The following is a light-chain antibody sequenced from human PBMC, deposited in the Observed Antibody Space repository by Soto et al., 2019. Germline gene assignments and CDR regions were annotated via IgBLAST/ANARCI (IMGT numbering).Light chain of an antibody. CDR1: QRVSNY. V-gene: IGKV1-39*01. CDR2: AAS. Sequence: DIQVTQSPSSLPASVGDRDTITCRASQRVSNYLNWYQHEPGKPPKLLIYAASSLQRGVPPRFSGSGSGTDFTLTISSLQPEDFATYYCQQSYDYPYTFGQGTKVDIK. J-gene: IGKJ2*01. CDR3: QQSYDYPYT.